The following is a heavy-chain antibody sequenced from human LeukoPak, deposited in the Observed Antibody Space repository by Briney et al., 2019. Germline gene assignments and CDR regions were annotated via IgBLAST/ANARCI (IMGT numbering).Heavy chain of an antibody. CDR2: ISSGGSTT. V-gene: IGHV3-48*04. Sequence: GGSLRLSCAASGFTFSSYSMSWVRQAPGKGLEWVSYISSGGSTTYYAGSVKGRFTVSRDNAKNSLYLQMNSLRAEDTAVYYCARDHMRYDYWGQGTLVTVSS. CDR3: ARDHMRYDY. CDR1: GFTFSSYS. J-gene: IGHJ4*02. D-gene: IGHD2-21*01.